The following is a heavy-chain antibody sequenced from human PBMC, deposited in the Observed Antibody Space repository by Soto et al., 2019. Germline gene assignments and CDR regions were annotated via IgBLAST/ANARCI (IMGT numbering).Heavy chain of an antibody. Sequence: SQTLSLTCAISGDSVSSNSAAWNWIRQSPSRGIEWLGRTYYRSKWYNDYAVSVKSRITINPDTSKNQFSLQLNSVTPEDTAVYYCAIDARSYDILTGYYVFDYWGQGTLVTVSS. V-gene: IGHV6-1*01. CDR1: GDSVSSNSAA. CDR2: TYYRSKWYN. D-gene: IGHD3-9*01. J-gene: IGHJ4*02. CDR3: AIDARSYDILTGYYVFDY.